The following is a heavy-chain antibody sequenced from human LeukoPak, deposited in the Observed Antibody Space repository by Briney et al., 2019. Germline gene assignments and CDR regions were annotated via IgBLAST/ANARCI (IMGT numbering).Heavy chain of an antibody. Sequence: GGSLRLSCAASGFTFSSYWMHWARHAPGKGLVWVSHINSDGSSTTYADSVKGRFTISRDNAKNTLYLQMNNLRAEDTAVYYCTRRYYDSNDYWGQGTLVTVSS. V-gene: IGHV3-74*01. J-gene: IGHJ4*02. CDR3: TRRYYDSNDY. CDR2: INSDGSST. CDR1: GFTFSSYW. D-gene: IGHD3-22*01.